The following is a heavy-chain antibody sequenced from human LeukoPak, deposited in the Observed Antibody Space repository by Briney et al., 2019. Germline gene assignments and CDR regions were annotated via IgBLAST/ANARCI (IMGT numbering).Heavy chain of an antibody. Sequence: GKSLRLSCAASGFTFNTYGMHWVRQPPGKGLEWVAHINPDGRDTYYVDSVKGRFTISRDNAENSMYLQMNSLRVEDTAVYYCTSWGDTTAEYFQRWGQGTLVTVSS. CDR3: TSWGDTTAEYFQR. D-gene: IGHD2-21*02. J-gene: IGHJ1*01. V-gene: IGHV3-7*01. CDR1: GFTFNTYG. CDR2: INPDGRDT.